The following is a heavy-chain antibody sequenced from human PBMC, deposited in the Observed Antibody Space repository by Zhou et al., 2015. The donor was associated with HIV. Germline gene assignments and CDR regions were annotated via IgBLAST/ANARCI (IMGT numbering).Heavy chain of an antibody. V-gene: IGHV1-69*06. CDR2: IIPMFGTT. J-gene: IGHJ3*02. CDR3: ARDRDDSSGEDAFDI. D-gene: IGHD3-22*01. CDR1: GDSFDNFG. Sequence: LMQSGTEVTKPGSSVKVSCKASGDSFDNFGFSWIRHAPGQGLEWMGGIIPMFGTTNYTEKFKGRLTIAADKSTTTAYMELSSLRSEDTAVYYCARDRDDSSGEDAFDIWGQGTMVTVSS.